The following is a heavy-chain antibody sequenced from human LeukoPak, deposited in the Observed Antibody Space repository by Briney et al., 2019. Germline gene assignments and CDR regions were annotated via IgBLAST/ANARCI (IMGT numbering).Heavy chain of an antibody. D-gene: IGHD2-15*01. CDR3: ARGCGGGSCYSGRYNWFDP. Sequence: ASVKVSCKASGGTFSSYAISWVRQAPGQGLEWMGGIIPIFGTANYAQKFQGRVTITADESTSTAYMELSSLRSEGTAVYYCARGCGGGSCYSGRYNWFDPWGQGTLVTVSS. J-gene: IGHJ5*02. CDR1: GGTFSSYA. CDR2: IIPIFGTA. V-gene: IGHV1-69*13.